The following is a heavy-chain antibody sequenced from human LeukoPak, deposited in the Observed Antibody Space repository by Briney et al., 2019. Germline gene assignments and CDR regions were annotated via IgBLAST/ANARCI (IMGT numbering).Heavy chain of an antibody. CDR1: GFTFSSYG. CDR3: AKDLLRWSFDY. D-gene: IGHD4-23*01. CDR2: ISYDGSNK. Sequence: GRSLKPSCAASGFTFSSYGMHWVRQAPGKGLEWVAVISYDGSNKYYADSVKGRFTISRDNSKNTLYLQMNSLRADDTAVYYCAKDLLRWSFDYWGQGTLVTVSS. V-gene: IGHV3-30*18. J-gene: IGHJ4*02.